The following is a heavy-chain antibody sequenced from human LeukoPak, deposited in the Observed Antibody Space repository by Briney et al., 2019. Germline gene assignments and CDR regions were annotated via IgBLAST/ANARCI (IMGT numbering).Heavy chain of an antibody. CDR3: ARDLGGVEANWFDP. V-gene: IGHV4-59*01. CDR2: IYYSGST. CDR1: GGSISSYY. Sequence: SETLSLTCTVSGGSISSYYWSWIRQPPGKGLEWIGYIYYSGSTNYNPPLKSRVTISVDTSKNQFSLKLSSVTAADTAVYYCARDLGGVEANWFDPWGQGTLVTVSS. D-gene: IGHD3-16*01. J-gene: IGHJ5*02.